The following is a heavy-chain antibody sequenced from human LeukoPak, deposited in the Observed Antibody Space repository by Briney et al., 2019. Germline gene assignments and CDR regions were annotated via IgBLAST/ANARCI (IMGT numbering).Heavy chain of an antibody. Sequence: ASVKVSCKASGYTFTGYYMHWVRQAPGQGLEWMGWINPNSGGTNYAQKFQGRVTMTRDTSISTAYMELSRLRSDDTAVYYCARDPVWLGELFLDYWGQGTLVTVSS. CDR3: ARDPVWLGELFLDY. CDR1: GYTFTGYY. V-gene: IGHV1-2*02. CDR2: INPNSGGT. D-gene: IGHD3-10*01. J-gene: IGHJ4*02.